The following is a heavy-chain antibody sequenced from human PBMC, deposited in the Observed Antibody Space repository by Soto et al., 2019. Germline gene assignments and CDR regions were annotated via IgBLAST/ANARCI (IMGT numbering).Heavy chain of an antibody. V-gene: IGHV3-23*01. J-gene: IGHJ4*02. CDR1: GFTLGRYG. D-gene: IGHD3-10*01. Sequence: GGSLRLSCAASGFTLGRYGMSWVRQAPGKGLEWVSAVSPNGQGIYYADSVRGRFTISRDFSKNTVFLHMDSLRAEDTAVYYCAKDRDYPRDYFHYWGQGTLVTVSS. CDR2: VSPNGQGI. CDR3: AKDRDYPRDYFHY.